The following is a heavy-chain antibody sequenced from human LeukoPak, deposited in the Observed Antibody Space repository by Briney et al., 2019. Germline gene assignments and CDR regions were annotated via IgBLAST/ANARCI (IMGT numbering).Heavy chain of an antibody. V-gene: IGHV1-8*01. CDR3: ARIPRYGGYFDY. CDR1: GYTFTSYD. Sequence: ASVKASCKASGYTFTSYDINWVRQATGQGLEWMGWMNPNSGNTGYAQKFQGRVTMTRNTSISTAYMELSSLRSEDTAVYYCARIPRYGGYFDYWGQGTLVTVSS. D-gene: IGHD3-16*01. J-gene: IGHJ4*02. CDR2: MNPNSGNT.